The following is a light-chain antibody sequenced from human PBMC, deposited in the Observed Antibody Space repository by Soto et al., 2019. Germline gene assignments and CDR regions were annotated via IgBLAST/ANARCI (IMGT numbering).Light chain of an antibody. J-gene: IGLJ3*02. Sequence: QPVLTQSSSASASLGSSVKLTCTLSSGHSSYIIAWHQQQPGKAPRYLMKLEGSGSYNKGSGVPDRFSGSSSGADRYLTISTLQFEDEADYYCETWDFNTRVFGGGTTLTVL. V-gene: IGLV4-60*02. CDR3: ETWDFNTRV. CDR1: SGHSSYI. CDR2: LEGSGSY.